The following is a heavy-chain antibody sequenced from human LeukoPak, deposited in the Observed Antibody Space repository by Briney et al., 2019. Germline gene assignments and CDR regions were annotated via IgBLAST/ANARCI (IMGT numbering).Heavy chain of an antibody. V-gene: IGHV1-2*02. D-gene: IGHD6-13*01. Sequence: ASVKVSCKASGYTFTGYYMHWVRQAPGQGLEWMGWINPNSGGTNYAQKFQGRVTMTRDTSISTAYMELSRLRSDDTAVYYCAIDPPSYSSSWPLYDYWGQGTLVTVSS. J-gene: IGHJ4*02. CDR3: AIDPPSYSSSWPLYDY. CDR1: GYTFTGYY. CDR2: INPNSGGT.